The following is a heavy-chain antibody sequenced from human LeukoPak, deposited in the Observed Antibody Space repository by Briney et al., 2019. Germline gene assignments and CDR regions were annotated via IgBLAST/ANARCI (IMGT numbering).Heavy chain of an antibody. CDR1: GFTFSSYA. CDR3: AKDRVGATLYFDY. J-gene: IGHJ4*02. V-gene: IGHV3-23*01. CDR2: ITDSGGST. D-gene: IGHD1-26*01. Sequence: GGSLRLSCVASGFTFSSYAMSWVRQASGKGLEWVSAITDSGGSTYYADAVKGRFTISRDNSKNTLYLQMNSLRAEDTAVYYCAKDRVGATLYFDYWGQGTLVTVSS.